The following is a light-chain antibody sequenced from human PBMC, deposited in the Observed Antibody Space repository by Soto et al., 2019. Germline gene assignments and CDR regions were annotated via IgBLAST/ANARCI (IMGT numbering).Light chain of an antibody. CDR1: QTITSRY. V-gene: IGKV3-20*01. CDR2: GAS. J-gene: IGKJ3*01. CDR3: QQYANSPPT. Sequence: EIVLTQSPGTLSLSPGERATLSCRASQTITSRYVAWYQQKLDQAPRLLIYGASNRATGIPDRFSGSGSGTDFTLTINSLEPEDFAVYYCQQYANSPPTFGPGTTVDIK.